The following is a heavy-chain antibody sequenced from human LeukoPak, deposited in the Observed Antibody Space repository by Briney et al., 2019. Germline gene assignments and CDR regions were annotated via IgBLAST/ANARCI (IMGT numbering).Heavy chain of an antibody. J-gene: IGHJ3*02. Sequence: GASVKVSCKASGYTFTSYYMHWVRQAPGQGLEWMGIINPSGGSTSYAQKFQGRVTMTRDTSISTAYMELSRLRSDDTAVYYCARGSLGGSWYFDDAFDIWGQGTMVTVSS. V-gene: IGHV1-46*01. D-gene: IGHD2-15*01. CDR1: GYTFTSYY. CDR2: INPSGGST. CDR3: ARGSLGGSWYFDDAFDI.